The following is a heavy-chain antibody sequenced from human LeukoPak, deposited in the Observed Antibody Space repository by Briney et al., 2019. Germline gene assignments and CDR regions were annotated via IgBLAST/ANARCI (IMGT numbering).Heavy chain of an antibody. Sequence: GGSLRLSCAASGFTFSSYAMSWVRQAPGKGLEWVSAISGSGGSTYYADSVKGRFTTSRDNSKNTLYLQMNSLRAEDTAVYYCAKEEQGYCSGGSCYSDGYWGQGTLVTVSS. V-gene: IGHV3-23*01. D-gene: IGHD2-15*01. CDR1: GFTFSSYA. CDR3: AKEEQGYCSGGSCYSDGY. CDR2: ISGSGGST. J-gene: IGHJ4*02.